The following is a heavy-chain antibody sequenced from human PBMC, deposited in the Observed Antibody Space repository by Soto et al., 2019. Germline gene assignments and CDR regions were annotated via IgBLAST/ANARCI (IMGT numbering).Heavy chain of an antibody. CDR3: TRGAGFFYGVDV. Sequence: LRLSCAEAGFSFSDYEMNWVRQAPGKGLEWIAHISFSGSTIYYADSVKGRFSISRDNSKNFLYLQMSGLRADDSAVYYCTRGAGFFYGVDVWGPGTTVPVS. J-gene: IGHJ6*02. CDR1: GFSFSDYE. CDR2: ISFSGSTI. V-gene: IGHV3-48*03. D-gene: IGHD3-10*01.